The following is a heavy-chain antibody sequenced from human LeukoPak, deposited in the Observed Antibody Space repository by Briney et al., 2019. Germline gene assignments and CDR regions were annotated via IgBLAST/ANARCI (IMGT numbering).Heavy chain of an antibody. CDR3: AIDRDASFSPNQTPHYFDY. V-gene: IGHV3-23*01. CDR2: ISGSGGST. D-gene: IGHD4-23*01. J-gene: IGHJ4*02. CDR1: GFTFSSYA. Sequence: GGSLRLSCAASGFTFSSYAMSWVRQAPGKGLEWVSAISGSGGSTYHADSVKGRFTISRDNSKNTLYLQMNSLRAEDTAVYYCAIDRDASFSPNQTPHYFDYWGQGTLVTVSS.